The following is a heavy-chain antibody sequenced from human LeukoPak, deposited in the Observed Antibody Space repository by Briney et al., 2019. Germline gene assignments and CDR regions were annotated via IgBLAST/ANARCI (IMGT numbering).Heavy chain of an antibody. CDR1: GFSVTSSY. J-gene: IGHJ3*02. D-gene: IGHD2-21*02. Sequence: PGGSLRLSCAASGFSVTSSYMSWVRQAPGKGLEWVAVIWYDGSNKYYADSVKGRFTISRDNSKNTLYLQMNSLRAEDTAVYYCAREGPVVTAGGAFDIWGQGTMVTVSS. CDR2: IWYDGSNK. CDR3: AREGPVVTAGGAFDI. V-gene: IGHV3-33*08.